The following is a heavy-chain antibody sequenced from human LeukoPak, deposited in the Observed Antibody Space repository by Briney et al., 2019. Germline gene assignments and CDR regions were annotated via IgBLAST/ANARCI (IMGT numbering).Heavy chain of an antibody. Sequence: PSETLSLTCAVYGGSFSGYYWSWIRQPPGKGLEWIGEINHSGSTNYNPSLKSGVTISVDTSKTQFSLKLGSVTAADTAVYYCAGYYYDSSGYTYYYYGMDVWGQGTTVTVSS. J-gene: IGHJ6*02. CDR2: INHSGST. CDR3: AGYYYDSSGYTYYYYGMDV. CDR1: GGSFSGYY. D-gene: IGHD3-22*01. V-gene: IGHV4-34*01.